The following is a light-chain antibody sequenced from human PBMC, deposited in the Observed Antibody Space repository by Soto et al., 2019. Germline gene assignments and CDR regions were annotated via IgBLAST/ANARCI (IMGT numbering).Light chain of an antibody. CDR1: QSISSY. J-gene: IGKJ2*01. V-gene: IGKV1-39*01. CDR2: AAS. Sequence: DIQMTQSPSSLSASVGDRVTITCRASQSISSYLNWYQQKPGEAPKILIYAASTLQSGVPSRFSGRGSGPDFSLTISSLQPEDFATYYFHQTFSAPVTFGQGTRLEIK. CDR3: HQTFSAPVT.